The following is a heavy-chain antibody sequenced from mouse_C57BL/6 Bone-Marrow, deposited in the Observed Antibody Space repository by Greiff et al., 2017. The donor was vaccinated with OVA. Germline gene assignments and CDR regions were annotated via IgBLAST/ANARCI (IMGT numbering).Heavy chain of an antibody. J-gene: IGHJ1*03. CDR2: IYPGSGNT. V-gene: IGHV1-76*01. CDR3: ARWKGLLLRYFDV. D-gene: IGHD1-1*01. Sequence: QVQLKESGAELVRPGASVKLSCKASGYTFTDYYINWVKQRPGQGLGWIARIYPGSGNTYYNEKFKGKATLTAEKSSSTAYMQLSSLTSEDSAVYFCARWKGLLLRYFDVWGTGTTVTVSS. CDR1: GYTFTDYY.